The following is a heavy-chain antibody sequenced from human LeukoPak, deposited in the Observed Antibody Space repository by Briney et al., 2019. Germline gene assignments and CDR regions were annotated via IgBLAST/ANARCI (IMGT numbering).Heavy chain of an antibody. CDR1: GGSISTGGHY. J-gene: IGHJ4*02. CDR3: ASRGDYAHVLFDY. Sequence: PSQTLSLTCTVSGGSISTGGHYWSWIRQPPGKGLEWIGYIYHGGNTYYNPSLKSRVTISVDRSKNQFSLKLSSVTAADTAVYYCASRGDYAHVLFDYWGQGTLVTVSS. D-gene: IGHD4-17*01. V-gene: IGHV4-30-2*01. CDR2: IYHGGNT.